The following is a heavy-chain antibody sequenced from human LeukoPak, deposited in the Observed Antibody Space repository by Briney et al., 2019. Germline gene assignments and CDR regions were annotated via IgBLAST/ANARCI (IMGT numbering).Heavy chain of an antibody. CDR1: GYTFTSYG. Sequence: GASVTVSCKASGYTFTSYGISWVRQAPGQGLEWMGWISAYNGNTNYAQKLQGRVTMTTDTSTSTAYMELRSLRSDDTAVYYCARVAYSSSWYATYYYYYYMDVWGKGTTVTVSS. CDR3: ARVAYSSSWYATYYYYYYMDV. J-gene: IGHJ6*03. D-gene: IGHD6-13*01. V-gene: IGHV1-18*01. CDR2: ISAYNGNT.